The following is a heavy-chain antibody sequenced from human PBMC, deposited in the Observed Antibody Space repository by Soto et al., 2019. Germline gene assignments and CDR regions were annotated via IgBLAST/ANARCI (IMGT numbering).Heavy chain of an antibody. Sequence: SETLSLTCTVSGGSIISTGYYWSWIRQHPGKGLEWIGYIYYSGSPYYNPSLKSRVSMSVDTSKNQFSLNLKSVTAADTAIHYCARDGHNGYNWFDPWGHGTLVTVSS. D-gene: IGHD3-22*01. V-gene: IGHV4-31*03. CDR2: IYYSGSP. CDR3: ARDGHNGYNWFDP. CDR1: GGSIISTGYY. J-gene: IGHJ5*02.